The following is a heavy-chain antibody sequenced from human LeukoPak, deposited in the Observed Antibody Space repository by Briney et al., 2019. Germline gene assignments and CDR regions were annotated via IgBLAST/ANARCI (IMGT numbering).Heavy chain of an antibody. CDR2: IYYSGST. Sequence: SSETLSLTCTVSGGSISSYYWSWIRQPPGKGLEWIGYIYYSGSTNYNPSLKSRVTISVDTSKNQFSLKLSSVTAADTAVYYCARRSGSSYDAFDIWGQGTMATVSS. J-gene: IGHJ3*02. V-gene: IGHV4-59*01. CDR3: ARRSGSSYDAFDI. D-gene: IGHD1-26*01. CDR1: GGSISSYY.